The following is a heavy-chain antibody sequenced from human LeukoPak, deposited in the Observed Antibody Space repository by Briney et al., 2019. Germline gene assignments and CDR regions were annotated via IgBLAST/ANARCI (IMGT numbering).Heavy chain of an antibody. CDR3: ARVGGATYSDY. J-gene: IGHJ4*02. CDR1: GYSISSPYY. V-gene: IGHV4-38-2*02. Sequence: SETLSLTCTVSGYSISSPYYWGWIRQPPGKGLEWIGSIYHSGSTYYNPSLKSRVTMSVDTSKNQFSLNLGSLTAADTAVYYCARVGGATYSDYRGERAPVTVSS. CDR2: IYHSGST. D-gene: IGHD1-26*01.